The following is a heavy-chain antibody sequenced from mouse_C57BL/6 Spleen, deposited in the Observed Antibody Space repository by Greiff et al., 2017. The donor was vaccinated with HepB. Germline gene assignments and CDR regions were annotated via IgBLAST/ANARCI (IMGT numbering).Heavy chain of an antibody. CDR2: IHPNSGST. Sequence: VQLQQSGAELVKPGASVKLSCKASGYTFTSYWMHWVKQRPGQGLEWIGMIHPNSGSTNYNEKFKSKATLTVDKSSSTAYMQLSSLTSEDSAVYYCARGTYYGSSPYCYAMDYWGQGTSVTVSS. CDR3: ARGTYYGSSPYCYAMDY. V-gene: IGHV1-64*01. J-gene: IGHJ4*01. D-gene: IGHD1-1*01. CDR1: GYTFTSYW.